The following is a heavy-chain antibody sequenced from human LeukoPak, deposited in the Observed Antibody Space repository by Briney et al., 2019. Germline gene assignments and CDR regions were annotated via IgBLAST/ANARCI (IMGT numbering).Heavy chain of an antibody. D-gene: IGHD6-13*01. CDR3: ARAFISWSSPPMGGN. Sequence: GGSLRLSCEASGFIFSTYWMSCVRQAPGKGLEWVANINQDGSEKHFVDSVKGRFTTSRDNGKNSVYLQMNSLRAEDTAVYYCARAFISWSSPPMGGNWGQGTLVTVSS. CDR1: GFIFSTYW. V-gene: IGHV3-7*04. J-gene: IGHJ4*02. CDR2: INQDGSEK.